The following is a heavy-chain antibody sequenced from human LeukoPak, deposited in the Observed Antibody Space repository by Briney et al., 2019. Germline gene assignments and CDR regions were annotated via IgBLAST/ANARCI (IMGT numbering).Heavy chain of an antibody. Sequence: SETLSLTCTVSGVSISSYYWAWIRQPAGKGLEWIGRIYTSGSTNYNPSLKSRVTMSVDTSKNQFSLKLSSVTAADTAVYYCAGTGYSSSWSNFDYWGQGTLVSVSS. J-gene: IGHJ4*02. V-gene: IGHV4-4*07. CDR3: AGTGYSSSWSNFDY. CDR2: IYTSGST. CDR1: GVSISSYY. D-gene: IGHD6-13*01.